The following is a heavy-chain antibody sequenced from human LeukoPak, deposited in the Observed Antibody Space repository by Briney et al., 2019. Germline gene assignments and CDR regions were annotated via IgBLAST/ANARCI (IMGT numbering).Heavy chain of an antibody. D-gene: IGHD3-22*01. Sequence: SETLSLTCTVSGYSISSGYYWGWIRQPPGKGLEWIGSIYHSGSTYYNPSLKSRLTISVDTSTNQFSLKLTSVTAADTAVYYCAIGLNYYDSSGYYRYFDYWGQGTLVTVSS. CDR1: GYSISSGYY. J-gene: IGHJ4*02. CDR3: AIGLNYYDSSGYYRYFDY. V-gene: IGHV4-38-2*02. CDR2: IYHSGST.